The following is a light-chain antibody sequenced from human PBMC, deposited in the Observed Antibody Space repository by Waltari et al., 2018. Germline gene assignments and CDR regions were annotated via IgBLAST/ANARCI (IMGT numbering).Light chain of an antibody. Sequence: EMVMTQSPDTLSVAPGESVTLSCRASQSVPTNLAWYQQKPGQPPRLLIYVASTRATGVPARFSGSGSGTEFTLTISSLESEDFAVYYCQQYSNWPYTFGQGTKLEIK. CDR1: QSVPTN. V-gene: IGKV3-15*01. CDR3: QQYSNWPYT. CDR2: VAS. J-gene: IGKJ2*01.